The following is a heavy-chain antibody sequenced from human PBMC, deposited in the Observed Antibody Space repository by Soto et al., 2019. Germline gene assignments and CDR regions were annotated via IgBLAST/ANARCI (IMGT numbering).Heavy chain of an antibody. CDR3: ARGPILVVVVAATSYFDY. CDR2: INHSGST. D-gene: IGHD2-15*01. Sequence: PSETLSRTCAVYGGSFSGYYWSWIRQPPGKGLEWIGEINHSGSTNYNPSLKSRVTISVDTSKNQFSLKLSSVTAADTAVYYCARGPILVVVVAATSYFDYWGQGTLVTVSS. J-gene: IGHJ4*02. V-gene: IGHV4-34*01. CDR1: GGSFSGYY.